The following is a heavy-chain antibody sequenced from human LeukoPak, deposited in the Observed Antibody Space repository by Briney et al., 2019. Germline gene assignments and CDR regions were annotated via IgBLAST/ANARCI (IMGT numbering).Heavy chain of an antibody. V-gene: IGHV3-23*01. CDR1: GFTFSSYA. J-gene: IGHJ4*02. CDR3: AREMDIAMVFDY. Sequence: PGGSLRLSCAASGFTFSSYAMSWVRQAPGKGLEWVSAISGSGGSTYYADSVKGRFTISRDNAKNTLYLQMNSLRAEDTALYFCAREMDIAMVFDYWGQGTMVTVSS. CDR2: ISGSGGST. D-gene: IGHD5-18*01.